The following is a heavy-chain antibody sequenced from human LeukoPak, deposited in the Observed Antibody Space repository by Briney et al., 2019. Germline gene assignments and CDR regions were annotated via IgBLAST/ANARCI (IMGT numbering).Heavy chain of an antibody. CDR1: GYTFTGYY. V-gene: IGHV1-2*02. J-gene: IGHJ4*02. CDR2: INPNGGGT. CDR3: ARSYDSSGHYFDY. Sequence: ASVKVSCKASGYTFTGYYMHWVRQAPGQGLEWMGWINPNGGGTNYAQKFQGRVTMTRDTSISTAYMELSRLRSDDTAVYYCARSYDSSGHYFDYWGQGTLVTVSS. D-gene: IGHD3-22*01.